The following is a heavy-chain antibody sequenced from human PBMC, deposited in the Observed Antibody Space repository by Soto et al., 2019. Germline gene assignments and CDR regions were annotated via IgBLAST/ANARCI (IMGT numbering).Heavy chain of an antibody. J-gene: IGHJ4*02. CDR1: GGSISSGDYY. CDR3: ARRPRSSSWYYVFDY. Sequence: PSETLSLTCTVSGGSISSGDYYWSWIRQPPGKGLEWIGYIYYSGSTYYNPSLKSRVTISVDTSKNQFSLKLSSVTAADTAVYYCARRPRSSSWYYVFDYWGQGTIVTVSS. V-gene: IGHV4-30-4*01. D-gene: IGHD6-13*01. CDR2: IYYSGST.